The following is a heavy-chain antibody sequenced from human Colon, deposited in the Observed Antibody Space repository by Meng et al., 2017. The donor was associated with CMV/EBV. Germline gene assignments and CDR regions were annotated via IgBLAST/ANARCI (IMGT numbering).Heavy chain of an antibody. J-gene: IGHJ5*02. CDR2: TTGSGGTT. D-gene: IGHD3-10*01. CDR3: ARDAPPARWFGDLLRHVCWFDP. V-gene: IGHV3-23*01. CDR1: GFSFDAYA. Sequence: GGSLRLSCAASGFSFDAYAMSWVRQAPGKGLEWVSDTTGSGGTTNYADSVKGRFTISRDNTKNTLYLQMNSLRVEDTALYFCARDAPPARWFGDLLRHVCWFDPWGQGTLVTVSS.